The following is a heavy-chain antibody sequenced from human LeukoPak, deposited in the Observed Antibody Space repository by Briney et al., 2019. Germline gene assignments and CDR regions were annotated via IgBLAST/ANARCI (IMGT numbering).Heavy chain of an antibody. Sequence: GGSLRLSCAASGFTFSNHVMHWVRQAPGKGLEWVAFISSDGTYKSTADSLKGRFTISRDNSKNTLFLQMYSLTADDTAVYYCANQYNGLDYWGQGTLVTVSS. V-gene: IGHV3-30*18. J-gene: IGHJ4*02. CDR2: ISSDGTYK. CDR3: ANQYNGLDY. D-gene: IGHD5-12*01. CDR1: GFTFSNHV.